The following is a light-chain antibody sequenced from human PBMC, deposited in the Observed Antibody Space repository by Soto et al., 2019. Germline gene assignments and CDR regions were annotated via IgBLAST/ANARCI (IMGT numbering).Light chain of an antibody. CDR3: MQGTHWPT. Sequence: VVMTQSPLSLPVTLGQPASFSCSSSQSLVYSDGNIYLSWFHQRPGQSPXXLIYKVSNRESGVPDRFSGSGSGTEFTLRISTVEAEDVGVYYCMQGTHWPTFGQGTKVDIK. CDR2: KVS. CDR1: QSLVYSDGNIY. V-gene: IGKV2-30*01. J-gene: IGKJ1*01.